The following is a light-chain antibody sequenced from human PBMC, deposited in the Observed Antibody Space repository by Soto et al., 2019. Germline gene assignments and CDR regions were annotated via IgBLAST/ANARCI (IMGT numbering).Light chain of an antibody. J-gene: IGLJ3*02. V-gene: IGLV2-11*01. Sequence: ALTQPRSVSGSPGQSVTISCTGTSSDVGGYNYVSWYQHHPGKAPKLMISDVTKRPSGVPDRFSASKPGNTASLTISGLQADDEADYYCCSYAGSYTWVFGGGTQLTVL. CDR2: DVT. CDR3: CSYAGSYTWV. CDR1: SSDVGGYNY.